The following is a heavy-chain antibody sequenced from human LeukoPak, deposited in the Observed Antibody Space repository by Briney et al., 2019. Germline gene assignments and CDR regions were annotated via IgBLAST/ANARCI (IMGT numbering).Heavy chain of an antibody. CDR1: GFTFSSYS. D-gene: IGHD3-10*01. V-gene: IGHV3-21*01. Sequence: GGSLRLSCAASGFTFSSYSMNWVRQAPGKGLEWVSSINRSSSYTYYPDSVKGRFTISRDNAKNSLYLQMNSLRVEDTAVYYCARGRSSSGSMNEFWGQGTLVTVS. CDR3: ARGRSSSGSMNEF. J-gene: IGHJ4*02. CDR2: INRSSSYT.